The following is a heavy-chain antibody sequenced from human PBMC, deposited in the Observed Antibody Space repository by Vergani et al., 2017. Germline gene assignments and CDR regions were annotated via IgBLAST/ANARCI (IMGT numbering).Heavy chain of an antibody. Sequence: QVQLQESGPGLVKPSQTLSLTCTVPGGSINSHNYYWSWIRQPAGKGLEWIGRIHTSGSTNYNPSLKSRVTMSEDTSKNQFSLNLTSVTAADTAVYFCARGSCLGGSCYKPLFDYWVQGILVTVSS. J-gene: IGHJ4*02. CDR3: ARGSCLGGSCYKPLFDY. V-gene: IGHV4-61*02. CDR2: IHTSGST. D-gene: IGHD2-15*01. CDR1: GGSINSHNYY.